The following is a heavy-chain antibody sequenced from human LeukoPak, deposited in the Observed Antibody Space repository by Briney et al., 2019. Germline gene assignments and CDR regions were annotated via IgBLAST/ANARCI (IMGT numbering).Heavy chain of an antibody. CDR3: AKEAGGYCSSTSCYRNWFDP. Sequence: PGRSLRLSCAASGFLFDDYAMPWVRQATGKGLGRVPGIRWNNGSIGYAESVKGRFTISRDNANNSLYLQMNSLRAEDTALYYCAKEAGGYCSSTSCYRNWFDPWGQGTLVTVSS. CDR1: GFLFDDYA. CDR2: IRWNNGSI. V-gene: IGHV3-9*01. D-gene: IGHD2-2*02. J-gene: IGHJ5*02.